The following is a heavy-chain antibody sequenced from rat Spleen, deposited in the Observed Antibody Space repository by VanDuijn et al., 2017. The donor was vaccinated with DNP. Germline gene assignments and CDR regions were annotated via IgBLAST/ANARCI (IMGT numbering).Heavy chain of an antibody. Sequence: QVQLKESGPGLVQPSQTLSLTCTVSGFSLTSYGVSWVRQPPGKGLEWIAAISSGGSTYYNSALKSRLSISRDTSKSQVFLKMNSLQTEDTAIYFCTRDQTTRVPAYWGQGVMVTVSS. CDR2: ISSGGST. CDR1: GFSLTSYG. CDR3: TRDQTTRVPAY. D-gene: IGHD1-4*01. V-gene: IGHV2S12*01. J-gene: IGHJ2*01.